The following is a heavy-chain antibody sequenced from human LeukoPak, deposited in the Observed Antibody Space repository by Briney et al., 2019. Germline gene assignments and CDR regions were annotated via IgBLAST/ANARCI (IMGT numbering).Heavy chain of an antibody. CDR2: IYHSGST. CDR1: GYSISSGYY. V-gene: IGHV4-38-2*01. D-gene: IGHD5-18*01. Sequence: SETLSLPCAVSGYSISSGYYWGWIRQPPGKGLEWIGSIYHSGSTYYNPSLKSRVTISVDTSKNQFSLKLSSVTAADTAVYYCASVGYSYGYFDYWGQGTLVTVSS. J-gene: IGHJ4*02. CDR3: ASVGYSYGYFDY.